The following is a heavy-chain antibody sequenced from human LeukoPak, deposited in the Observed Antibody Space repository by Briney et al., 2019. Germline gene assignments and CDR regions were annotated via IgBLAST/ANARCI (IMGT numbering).Heavy chain of an antibody. CDR3: ARERGPNSPFDY. CDR1: GYTFTNSA. Sequence: GASVKVSCKASGYTFTNSAIHWVRQAPGQGLEWMGWISAGNGNTKSSQKFHGRLTLTRDTSASTAYMELSSLRSEDTAVYYCARERGPNSPFDYWGQGTLVTVS. J-gene: IGHJ4*02. D-gene: IGHD4-23*01. CDR2: ISAGNGNT. V-gene: IGHV1-3*01.